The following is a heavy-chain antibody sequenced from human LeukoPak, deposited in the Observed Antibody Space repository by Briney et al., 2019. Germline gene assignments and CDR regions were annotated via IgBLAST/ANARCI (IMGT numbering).Heavy chain of an antibody. V-gene: IGHV4-30-4*01. D-gene: IGHD3-22*01. J-gene: IGHJ4*02. CDR1: GGSISSGDYY. CDR3: ARSGYYDSSS. Sequence: SETLSLTCTVSGGSISSGDYYWSWIRQPPGKGLEWIGYIYYTGSTQYNTSLKSRVNISLDTSKNQFSLELSSVTAADRAVYYCARSGYYDSSSWGQGTLVTVSS. CDR2: IYYTGST.